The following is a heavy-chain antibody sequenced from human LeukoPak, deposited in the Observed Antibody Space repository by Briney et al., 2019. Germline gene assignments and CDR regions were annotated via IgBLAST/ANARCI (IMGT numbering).Heavy chain of an antibody. CDR1: AFTFSSYG. CDR2: ISSSSGNI. J-gene: IGHJ4*02. Sequence: GGSLRLSCAASAFTFSSYGMSWVRQAPGKGLEWISYISSSSGNIYYADSVKGRFTISRDNAENSLYLQMNSLRAEDSAIYYCARAQQRDVTSPFALDYWGQGTLVAVSS. V-gene: IGHV3-48*01. D-gene: IGHD4-17*01. CDR3: ARAQQRDVTSPFALDY.